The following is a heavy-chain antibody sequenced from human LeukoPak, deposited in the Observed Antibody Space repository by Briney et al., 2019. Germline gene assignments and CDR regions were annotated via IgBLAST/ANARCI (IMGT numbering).Heavy chain of an antibody. CDR1: GYTFTGYY. CDR3: ARSGYSGYVGAFDI. J-gene: IGHJ3*02. D-gene: IGHD5-12*01. CDR2: INPNSGGT. Sequence: ASVKVSCKASGYTFTGYYMHWVRQAPGQGLEWMGWINPNSGGTNYAQKFQGRVTMTRDTSISTAYMELSRLRSDDTAVYYCARSGYSGYVGAFDIWGQGTMVIVSS. V-gene: IGHV1-2*02.